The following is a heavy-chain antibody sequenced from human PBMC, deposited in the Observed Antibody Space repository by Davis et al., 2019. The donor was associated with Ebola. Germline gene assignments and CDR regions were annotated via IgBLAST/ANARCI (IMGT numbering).Heavy chain of an antibody. D-gene: IGHD3-22*01. V-gene: IGHV3-53*01. J-gene: IGHJ1*01. Sequence: GESLKISCAASGFTVSSNYMSWVRQAPGKGLEWVSVIYTDGSTSYADSVKGRFTISRDNSKNTLYLQMNSLRAEDTAVYYCARDGGDSYDSTGYYYAEYFQHWGQGTLVTVSS. CDR1: GFTVSSNY. CDR3: ARDGGDSYDSTGYYYAEYFQH. CDR2: IYTDGST.